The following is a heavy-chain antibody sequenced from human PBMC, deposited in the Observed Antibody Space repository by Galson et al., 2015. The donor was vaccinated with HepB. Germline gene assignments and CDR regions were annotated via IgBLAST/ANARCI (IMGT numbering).Heavy chain of an antibody. Sequence: SLRLSCAASGFTFSSYAMSWVRQAPGKGLEWVSAISGSGGSTYYADSVKGRFTISRDNSKNTLYLQMNSLRAEDTAVYYCASGAAAGAGYYYYYMDVWGKGTTVTVSS. CDR2: ISGSGGST. V-gene: IGHV3-23*01. CDR3: ASGAAAGAGYYYYYMDV. D-gene: IGHD6-13*01. J-gene: IGHJ6*03. CDR1: GFTFSSYA.